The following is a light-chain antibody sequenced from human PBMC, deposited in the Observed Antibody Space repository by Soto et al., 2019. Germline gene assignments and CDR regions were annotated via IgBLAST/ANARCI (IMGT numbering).Light chain of an antibody. CDR2: DNN. J-gene: IGLJ2*01. CDR1: SSNIGNNY. V-gene: IGLV1-51*01. Sequence: QSVLTQPPSVSAAPGQTVTISCSGSSSNIGNNYVSWYQQLPGTAPKLLIYDNNKRSAGIPDRFSGSKSGTSATLGITGRQSGDEADYYCGTWDSSLSAVVFGGWTKLTVL. CDR3: GTWDSSLSAVV.